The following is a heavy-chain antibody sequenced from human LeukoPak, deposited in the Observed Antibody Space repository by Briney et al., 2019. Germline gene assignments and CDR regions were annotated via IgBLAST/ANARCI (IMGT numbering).Heavy chain of an antibody. J-gene: IGHJ4*02. Sequence: PSETLSLTCTVSGGSISSYYWSWIRQPPGKGLEWIGYIYYSGSTNYNPSLKSRVTISVDTSKNQFSLKLSSVTAADTAVYYCARDRGYGDSNRHFDYWGQGTLVTVSS. D-gene: IGHD4-17*01. CDR2: IYYSGST. CDR3: ARDRGYGDSNRHFDY. V-gene: IGHV4-59*01. CDR1: GGSISSYY.